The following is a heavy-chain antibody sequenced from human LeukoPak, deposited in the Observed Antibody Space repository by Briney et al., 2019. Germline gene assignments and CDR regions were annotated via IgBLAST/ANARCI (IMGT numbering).Heavy chain of an antibody. CDR3: ARGPITYYYGSGSYYIFDY. CDR1: GGSFSGYY. CDR2: INHSGST. V-gene: IGHV4-34*01. J-gene: IGHJ4*02. Sequence: SETLSLTCAVYGGSFSGYYWSWTRQPPGKGLEWIGEINHSGSTNYNPSLKSRVTISVDTSKNQFSLKLSSVTAADTAVYYCARGPITYYYGSGSYYIFDYWGQGTLVTVSS. D-gene: IGHD3-10*01.